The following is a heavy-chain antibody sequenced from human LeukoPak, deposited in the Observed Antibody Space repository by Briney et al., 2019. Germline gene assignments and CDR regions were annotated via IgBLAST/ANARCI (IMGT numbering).Heavy chain of an antibody. V-gene: IGHV4-39*01. CDR3: ARHVGSSRYYYYYMDV. CDR2: IYYSGST. J-gene: IGHJ6*03. D-gene: IGHD6-6*01. Sequence: SETLSLTCTVSGGSISSSSYYWGWIRQPPGKGLEWIGCIYYSGSTYYNPSLKSRVTISVDTSKNQFSLKLTSVTAADTAVYYCARHVGSSRYYYYYMDVXXXGTTVTVSS. CDR1: GGSISSSSYY.